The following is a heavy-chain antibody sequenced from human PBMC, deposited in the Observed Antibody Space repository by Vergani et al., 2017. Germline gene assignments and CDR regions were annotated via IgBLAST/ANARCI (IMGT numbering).Heavy chain of an antibody. Sequence: QVQLVESGGGEVQPGRSLRLSCSAAGFPFSDYGVHWVRQAPGKGLEWVSVISYDGNKKNYADSVKGRFTISRDNSKNTLYLEMNALRAEDTAVYYCAKDGIAAAGYHMYYFDYWGQGTLVTVSS. V-gene: IGHV3-30*18. J-gene: IGHJ4*02. D-gene: IGHD6-13*01. CDR3: AKDGIAAAGYHMYYFDY. CDR1: GFPFSDYG. CDR2: ISYDGNKK.